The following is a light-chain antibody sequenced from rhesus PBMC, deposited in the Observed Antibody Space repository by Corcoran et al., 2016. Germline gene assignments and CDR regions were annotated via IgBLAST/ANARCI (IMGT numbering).Light chain of an antibody. V-gene: IGKV1-22*01. CDR2: KAS. CDR1: QSISSW. CDR3: LQYSSSPWT. Sequence: DIQMTQSPSSLSASVGDTVTITCRASQSISSWLDWYQQKPGKAPKLLISKASSLHSGVPSRFSGRGSGTDFTLTISSLQPEDFTTYYCLQYSSSPWTFGQGTKVEIK. J-gene: IGKJ1*01.